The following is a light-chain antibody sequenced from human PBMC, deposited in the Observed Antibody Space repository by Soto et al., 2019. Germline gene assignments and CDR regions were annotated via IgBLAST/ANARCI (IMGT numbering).Light chain of an antibody. CDR1: SRDVGAYNV. V-gene: IGLV2-11*01. CDR3: CSDAGMSSVV. Sequence: QSALTQPRSVSASPGQSVTISCTGTSRDVGAYNVVFWYRQHPGKAPKLMLYDVSQRPSGVPDRFSGSSSCNTASLTNSGPHTEEEADYYWCSDAGMSSVVFGGGTKLTVL. CDR2: DVS. J-gene: IGLJ2*01.